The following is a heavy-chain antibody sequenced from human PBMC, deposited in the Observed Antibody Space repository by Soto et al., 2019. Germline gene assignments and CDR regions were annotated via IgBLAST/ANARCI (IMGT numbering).Heavy chain of an antibody. CDR3: AKDIRGGITGTTFGP. CDR2: ISWNSGSI. J-gene: IGHJ5*02. Sequence: GGSLRLSCAASGFTFDDYAMHWVRQAPGKGLEWVSGISWNSGSIGYADSVKGRFTISRDNAKNSLYLQMNSLRAEDTALYYCAKDIRGGITGTTFGPWGQGTLVTVSS. D-gene: IGHD1-20*01. CDR1: GFTFDDYA. V-gene: IGHV3-9*01.